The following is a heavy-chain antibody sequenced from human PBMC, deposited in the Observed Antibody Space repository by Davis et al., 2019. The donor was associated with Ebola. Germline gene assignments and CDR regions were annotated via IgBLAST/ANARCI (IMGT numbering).Heavy chain of an antibody. CDR3: ARVGYYGSGSYYQPDY. J-gene: IGHJ4*02. D-gene: IGHD3-10*01. CDR2: IYYSGST. CDR1: GGSISSYY. Sequence: MPGGSLRLSCTVSGGSISSYYWSWIRQPPGKGLEWIGYIYYSGSTNYNPSLASRVTISVDTSKNQFSLKLSSVTAADTAVYYCARVGYYGSGSYYQPDYWGQGTLVTVSS. V-gene: IGHV4-59*12.